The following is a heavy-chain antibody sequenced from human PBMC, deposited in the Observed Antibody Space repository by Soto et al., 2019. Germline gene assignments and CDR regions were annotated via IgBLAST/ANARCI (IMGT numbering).Heavy chain of an antibody. CDR1: GFTFSSYS. V-gene: IGHV3-21*02. CDR3: ARNESSNIYGMEV. CDR2: ISSSSFSI. J-gene: IGHJ6*02. Sequence: EVQLVESGGGLVKPGGSLRLSCAASGFTFSSYSMNWVRQAPGKGLEWVSSISSSSFSINYADSVKGRFSISRDNAPNSLHLQMNNLRAQDTAVYYCARNESSNIYGMEVWGQWTTVTVSS. D-gene: IGHD6-6*01.